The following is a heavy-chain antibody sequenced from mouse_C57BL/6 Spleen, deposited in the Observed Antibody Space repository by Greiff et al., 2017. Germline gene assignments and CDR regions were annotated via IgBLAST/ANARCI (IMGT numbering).Heavy chain of an antibody. CDR3: ARDYYPYAMDY. V-gene: IGHV3-6*01. D-gene: IGHD2-1*01. CDR2: ISYDGSN. Sequence: EVQLVESGPGLVKPSQSLSLTCSVTGYSITSGYYWNWIRQFPGNKLEWMGYISYDGSNNYNPSLKNRISITRDTSKNQFFLKLNSVTTEDTATYYCARDYYPYAMDYWGQGTSVTVSS. CDR1: GYSITSGYY. J-gene: IGHJ4*01.